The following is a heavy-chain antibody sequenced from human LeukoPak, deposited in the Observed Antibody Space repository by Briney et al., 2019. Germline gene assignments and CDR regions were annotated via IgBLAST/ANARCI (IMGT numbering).Heavy chain of an antibody. J-gene: IGHJ3*02. V-gene: IGHV4-59*08. Sequence: SETLSLTCTVSGFSISSYCMGWIRQPPGKGLEWVGYIYYSGSTNYNPSLKSRVTISVDTSKNQFSLKLSSVTAADTDVYSCVHGNDAFDIWGQGTMVTVSS. CDR1: GFSISSYC. CDR3: VHGNDAFDI. CDR2: IYYSGST.